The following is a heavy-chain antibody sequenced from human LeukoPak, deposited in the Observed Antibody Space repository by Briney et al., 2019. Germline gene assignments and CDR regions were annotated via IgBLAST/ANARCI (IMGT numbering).Heavy chain of an antibody. V-gene: IGHV4-34*01. Sequence: SETLSLTCAVYGGSFSGYYWSWIRQPPGMGLEWIGEINHSGSTNYNPSLKSRVTISVDTSKNQFSLKLSSVTAADTAVYYCASSGTTGTNLDYWGQGTLVTVSS. CDR1: GGSFSGYY. CDR2: INHSGST. D-gene: IGHD1-1*01. CDR3: ASSGTTGTNLDY. J-gene: IGHJ4*02.